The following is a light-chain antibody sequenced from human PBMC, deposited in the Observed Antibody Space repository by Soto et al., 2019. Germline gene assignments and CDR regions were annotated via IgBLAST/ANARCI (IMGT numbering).Light chain of an antibody. Sequence: QYALTQPPSASGSPGQSVTISCTGTSSDVGGYNYVSWYQQHPGKAPKLILYEVSERPSGVPDRFSGSKSGNTASLTVSGLQAEDDADYYCSSYAGINTVVFGGGTKLTVL. CDR1: SSDVGGYNY. CDR3: SSYAGINTVV. CDR2: EVS. J-gene: IGLJ2*01. V-gene: IGLV2-8*01.